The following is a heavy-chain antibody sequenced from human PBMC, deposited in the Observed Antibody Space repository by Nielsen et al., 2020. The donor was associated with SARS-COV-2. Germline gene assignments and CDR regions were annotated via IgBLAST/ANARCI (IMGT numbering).Heavy chain of an antibody. J-gene: IGHJ6*02. CDR2: ISSSGSTI. V-gene: IGHV3-48*03. D-gene: IGHD3-10*01. Sequence: GESLKISCAASGFTFSSYEMNWVRQAPGKGLEWVSYISSSGSTIYYADSVKGRFTISRDNAKNSLYLQMNSLRAEDTAVYYCARDQWRTVRGEYYYGMDVWGQGTTVTVSS. CDR3: ARDQWRTVRGEYYYGMDV. CDR1: GFTFSSYE.